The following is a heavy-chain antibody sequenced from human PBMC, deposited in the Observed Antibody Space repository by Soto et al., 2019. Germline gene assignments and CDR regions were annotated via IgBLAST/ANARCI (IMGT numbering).Heavy chain of an antibody. CDR3: ARVERIVVVVAAINYYYYMDV. Sequence: PSETLSLTCTVSGGSINSYYWTWIRQPPGKGLEWIGEIYHSGSTNYNPSLKSRVTISVDKSKNQFSLKLSSVTAAVTAVYYCARVERIVVVVAAINYYYYMDVWGKGTTITVSS. V-gene: IGHV4-59*12. CDR2: IYHSGST. D-gene: IGHD2-15*01. CDR1: GGSINSYY. J-gene: IGHJ6*03.